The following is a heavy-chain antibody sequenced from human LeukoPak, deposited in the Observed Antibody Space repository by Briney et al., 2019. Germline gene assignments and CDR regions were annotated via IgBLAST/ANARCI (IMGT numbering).Heavy chain of an antibody. Sequence: ASVKVSCKASGYTFTGYYMHWVRQAPGQGLEWMGWINPNSGGTNYAQKLQGRVTMTTDTSTSTAYMELRSLRSDDTAVYYCARDLGCSSTSCYYYYYYGMDVWGQGTTVTVSS. CDR1: GYTFTGYY. D-gene: IGHD2-2*01. CDR3: ARDLGCSSTSCYYYYYYGMDV. V-gene: IGHV1-2*02. CDR2: INPNSGGT. J-gene: IGHJ6*02.